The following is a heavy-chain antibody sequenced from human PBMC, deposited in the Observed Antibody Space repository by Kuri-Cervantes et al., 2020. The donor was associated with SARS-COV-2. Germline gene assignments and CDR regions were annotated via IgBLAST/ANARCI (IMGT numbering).Heavy chain of an antibody. CDR1: GGSFSGYY. D-gene: IGHD3-3*01. Sequence: SQTLSLTCAVYGGSFSGYYWSWIRQPPGKGLEWIGEINHSGITNYNPSLKSRVTISVDTSKNQFSLKLSSVTAADTAVYYCARGSYDFWSGYYYYYGMDVWGQGTTVTVSS. CDR2: INHSGIT. V-gene: IGHV4-34*01. J-gene: IGHJ6*02. CDR3: ARGSYDFWSGYYYYYGMDV.